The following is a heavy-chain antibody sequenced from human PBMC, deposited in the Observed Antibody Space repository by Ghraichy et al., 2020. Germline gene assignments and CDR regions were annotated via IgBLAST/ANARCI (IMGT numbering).Heavy chain of an antibody. V-gene: IGHV1-69*06. Sequence: SVKVSCKASGGTFSSYAISWVRQAPGQGLEWMGGIIPIFGTANYAQKFQGRVTITADKSTSTAYMELSSLRSEDTAVYYCARCRLRHQQTDFDYWGQGTLVTVSS. CDR1: GGTFSSYA. D-gene: IGHD3-16*01. J-gene: IGHJ4*02. CDR3: ARCRLRHQQTDFDY. CDR2: IIPIFGTA.